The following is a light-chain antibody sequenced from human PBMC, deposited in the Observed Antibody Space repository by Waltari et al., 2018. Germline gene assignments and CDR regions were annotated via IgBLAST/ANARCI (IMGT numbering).Light chain of an antibody. CDR3: SSYTSVNTR. V-gene: IGLV2-14*03. CDR2: DVA. J-gene: IGLJ2*01. Sequence: QSALTQPASMSGSPGQSITISCTGTRSDVDGFNFVSWYQQYPGKAPTRIISDVANRTSGVSHRFSGSRSGNTASLTISGLQAEDEADYYCSSYTSVNTRFGGGTKLTVL. CDR1: RSDVDGFNF.